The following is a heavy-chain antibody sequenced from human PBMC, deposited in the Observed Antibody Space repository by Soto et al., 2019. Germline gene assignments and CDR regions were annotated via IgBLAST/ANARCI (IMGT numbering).Heavy chain of an antibody. CDR3: ARDRITMIGGVINDAFDI. CDR1: GGSISSGGYY. CDR2: IYYSGST. J-gene: IGHJ3*02. V-gene: IGHV4-31*03. Sequence: SETLSLTCTVSGGSISSGGYYWSWIRQHPGKGLEWIGCIYYSGSTYYNPSLKSRVTISVDTSKNQFSLKMSSVTDADTAVYYCARDRITMIGGVINDAFDIWGQGTLVT. D-gene: IGHD3-10*01.